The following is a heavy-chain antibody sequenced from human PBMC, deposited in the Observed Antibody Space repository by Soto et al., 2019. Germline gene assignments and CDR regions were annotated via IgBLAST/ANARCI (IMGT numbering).Heavy chain of an antibody. J-gene: IGHJ4*02. V-gene: IGHV1-24*01. D-gene: IGHD2-2*01. CDR2: FDPEDGET. CDR1: GSTLAELA. CDR3: AGGFCTRTSCHDYDE. Sequence: ASVKVSCKVSGSTLAELAIQWVRQAPGKGLEWMGGFDPEDGETFYAQKFQGRVTMTEDKSTETAYMELRSLRSEDTAVYFCAGGFCTRTSCHDYDEWGQGTLVTVSS.